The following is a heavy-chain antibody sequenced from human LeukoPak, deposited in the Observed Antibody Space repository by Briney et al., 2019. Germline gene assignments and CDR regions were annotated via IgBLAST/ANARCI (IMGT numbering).Heavy chain of an antibody. CDR3: AVWTSRSSFDY. D-gene: IGHD3/OR15-3a*01. CDR1: GGSFSGHY. CDR2: INHSGST. V-gene: IGHV4-34*01. J-gene: IGHJ4*02. Sequence: SETLSLTCSVYGGSFSGHYWSWIRQPPGKGLQWIGEINHSGSTDYNPSLKSRVTISVDTSKNQFSLKLSSVTAADSGVYYCAVWTSRSSFDYWGQGTLVTVSP.